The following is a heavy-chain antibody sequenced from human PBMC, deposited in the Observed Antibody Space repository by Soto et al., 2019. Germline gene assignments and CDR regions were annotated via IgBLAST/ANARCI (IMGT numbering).Heavy chain of an antibody. CDR1: GFTFSSYG. CDR2: ISYDASNK. J-gene: IGHJ6*02. CDR3: AKGGGRYCSSTSCPGGMDV. V-gene: IGHV3-30*18. Sequence: QVQLVESGGGVVQPGRSLRLSCAASGFTFSSYGMHWVRQAPGKGLEWVAVISYDASNKYYADSVKGRFTISRDNSKNTLYLQMNSLRAEDTAVYYCAKGGGRYCSSTSCPGGMDVWGQGTTVTVSS. D-gene: IGHD2-2*01.